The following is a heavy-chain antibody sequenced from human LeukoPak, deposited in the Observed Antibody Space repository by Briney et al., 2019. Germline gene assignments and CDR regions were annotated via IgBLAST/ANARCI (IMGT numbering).Heavy chain of an antibody. V-gene: IGHV3-11*04. D-gene: IGHD3-10*02. Sequence: GGSLRLSCVASRFTFSDYYMSWIREAPGTGLKWVSYISTSGSTVYYADSVKGRFTISRDNSKNTMYLQMNSLRAEDTAVYYCARAEGYVSVWEGFQCSVLDYWGQGTLVTVSS. CDR1: RFTFSDYY. CDR2: ISTSGSTV. J-gene: IGHJ4*02. CDR3: ARAEGYVSVWEGFQCSVLDY.